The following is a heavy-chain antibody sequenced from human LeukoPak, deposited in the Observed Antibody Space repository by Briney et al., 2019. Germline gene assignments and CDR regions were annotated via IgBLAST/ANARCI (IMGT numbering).Heavy chain of an antibody. CDR2: INPSGGST. Sequence: GASVKVSCKASGGTFSSYAISWVRQAPGQGLEWMGIINPSGGSTSYAQKFQGRVTMTRDTSTSTVYMELSSLRSEDTAVYYCARDFGTNYYDSSGYRKLPFNWFDPWGQGTLVTVSS. CDR3: ARDFGTNYYDSSGYRKLPFNWFDP. CDR1: GGTFSSYA. V-gene: IGHV1-46*01. D-gene: IGHD3-22*01. J-gene: IGHJ5*02.